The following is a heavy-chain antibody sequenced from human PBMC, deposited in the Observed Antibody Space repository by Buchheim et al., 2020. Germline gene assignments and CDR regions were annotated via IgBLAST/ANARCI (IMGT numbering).Heavy chain of an antibody. V-gene: IGHV3-49*03. Sequence: EVQLVESGGGLVQPGRSLRLSCTTSGFTFGDTFISWFRQAPGKGLELVGFVRSEAYDGTTEYAASVKGRFTISRDDSNSFAYLHMNGLKTEDTAVYFCTRSPSYYDYVWESSRPRYFQHWGQGT. CDR1: GFTFGDTF. D-gene: IGHD3-16*01. CDR2: VRSEAYDGTT. CDR3: TRSPSYYDYVWESSRPRYFQH. J-gene: IGHJ1*01.